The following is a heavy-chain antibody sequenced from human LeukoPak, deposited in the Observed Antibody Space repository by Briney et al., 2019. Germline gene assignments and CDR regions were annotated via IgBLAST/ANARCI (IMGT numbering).Heavy chain of an antibody. D-gene: IGHD6-19*01. CDR1: GYTFTSYD. J-gene: IGHJ6*03. CDR2: MNPNSGNT. Sequence: ASVKVSCKASGYTFTSYDINWVRQATGQGLEWMGWMNPNSGNTGYAQKFQGRVTITRNTSISTAYMELSSLRSEDTAVYYCARTGYSSGWLGGNYYYYMDVWGKGTTVTVSS. V-gene: IGHV1-8*03. CDR3: ARTGYSSGWLGGNYYYYMDV.